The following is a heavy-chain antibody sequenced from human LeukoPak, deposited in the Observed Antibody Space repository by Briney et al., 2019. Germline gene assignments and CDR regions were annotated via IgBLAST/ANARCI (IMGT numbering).Heavy chain of an antibody. CDR3: ARSAPTHEYDFWSGDPDYFDY. Sequence: ASVKVSCKASGGTFSSYAISWVRQAPGQGLEWMGGIIPIFGTANYAQKFQGRVTITTDESTSTAYMELSSLRSEDTAVYYCARSAPTHEYDFWSGDPDYFDYWGQGTLVTVSS. V-gene: IGHV1-69*05. CDR2: IIPIFGTA. D-gene: IGHD3-3*01. J-gene: IGHJ4*02. CDR1: GGTFSSYA.